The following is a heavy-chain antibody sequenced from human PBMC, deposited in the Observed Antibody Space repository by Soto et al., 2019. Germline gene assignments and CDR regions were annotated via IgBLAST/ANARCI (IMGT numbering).Heavy chain of an antibody. Sequence: GGSLRLSCAASGFTFSSYGMHWVRQAPGKGLEWVAVISYDGSNKYYADSVKGRFTISRDNSKNTLYLQMNSLRAEDTAVNYCAKDGGGSPLGEYWGQGT. CDR2: ISYDGSNK. D-gene: IGHD1-26*01. V-gene: IGHV3-30*18. CDR1: GFTFSSYG. J-gene: IGHJ4*02. CDR3: AKDGGGSPLGEY.